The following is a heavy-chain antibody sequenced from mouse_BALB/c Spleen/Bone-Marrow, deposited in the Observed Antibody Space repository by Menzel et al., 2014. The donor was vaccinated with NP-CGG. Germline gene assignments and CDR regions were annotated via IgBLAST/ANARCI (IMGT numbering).Heavy chain of an antibody. D-gene: IGHD2-12*01. Sequence: VQLQQSGPELVKPGASVKVSCKASGYAFTSYMYWMKQSHGKSLEWIGYIDPYNGGSSYNQKFKGKATLTVDKSSSTAYMHLNSLTSEDSAVYYCARYNNYGWFAYWGQGTLVTVSA. CDR1: GYAFTSY. CDR2: IDPYNGGS. J-gene: IGHJ3*01. CDR3: ARYNNYGWFAY. V-gene: IGHV1S135*01.